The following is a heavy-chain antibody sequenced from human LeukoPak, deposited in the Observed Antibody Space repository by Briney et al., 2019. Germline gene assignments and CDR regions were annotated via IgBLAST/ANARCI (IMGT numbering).Heavy chain of an antibody. J-gene: IGHJ4*02. CDR3: ARDDWNYYDSSGYSDFDY. D-gene: IGHD3-22*01. CDR2: IIPIFGTA. CDR1: GYTFTGYY. V-gene: IGHV1-69*13. Sequence: ASVKVSCKASGYTFTGYYMHWVRQAPGQGLEWMGGIIPIFGTANYAQKFQGRVTITADESTSTAYMELSRLRSDDTAVYYCARDDWNYYDSSGYSDFDYWGQGTLVTVSS.